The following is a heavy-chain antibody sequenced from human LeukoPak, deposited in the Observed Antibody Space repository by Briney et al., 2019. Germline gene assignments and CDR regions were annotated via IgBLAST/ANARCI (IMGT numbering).Heavy chain of an antibody. CDR1: GGSISSYY. J-gene: IGHJ3*02. CDR2: IYYSGST. V-gene: IGHV4-59*01. CDR3: ASGRGLYSFFAFNM. Sequence: SETLSVTCTVSGGSISSYYWSWIRQPPGKGLEWIGYIYYSGSTDYNPSLRSRVTISVGTSKSQFSLKLSSVTAADTAVYYSASGRGLYSFFAFNMGGQGTMVTVSS. D-gene: IGHD5-18*01.